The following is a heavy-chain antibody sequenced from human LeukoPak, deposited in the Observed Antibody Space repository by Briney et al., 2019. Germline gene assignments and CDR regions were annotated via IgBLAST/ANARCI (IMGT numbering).Heavy chain of an antibody. CDR3: TRAFHDALDI. Sequence: GGSLRLSCAASGFTFRDYYMTWIRQAPGKGLEWVSYISSSGSAIYYADSVKGRFTISRDNAKSSLYLQMNSLRADDTAVYYCTRAFHDALDIWGQGTMVTVSS. CDR1: GFTFRDYY. CDR2: ISSSGSAI. J-gene: IGHJ3*02. V-gene: IGHV3-11*01.